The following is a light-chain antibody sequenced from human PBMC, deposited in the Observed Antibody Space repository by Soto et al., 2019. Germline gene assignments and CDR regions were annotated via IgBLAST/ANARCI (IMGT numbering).Light chain of an antibody. Sequence: DLQMTQSPSTLSAYVGDRVTITCRASQSISSWLAWYQQKPGKAPKLLIYKASSLESGVPSRFSGSGSGTEFTLTISSLQPDDFATYYCQQCNSLPLTFGGGTKVEIK. V-gene: IGKV1-5*03. CDR2: KAS. CDR3: QQCNSLPLT. J-gene: IGKJ4*01. CDR1: QSISSW.